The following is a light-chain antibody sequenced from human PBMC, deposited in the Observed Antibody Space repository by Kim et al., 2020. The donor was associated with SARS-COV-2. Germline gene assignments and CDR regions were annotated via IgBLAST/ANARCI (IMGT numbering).Light chain of an antibody. CDR3: MRALQTPR. V-gene: IGKV2-28*01. CDR1: QRLLHTDGSNY. Sequence: GAPASISCRSDQRLLHTDGSNYLDWYVQKPGQPPQLLFYRGSTRACGVPDRFSGSGSGTDFTLEISRVEAEDVGVYYCMRALQTPRFGQGTKLEI. J-gene: IGKJ2*03. CDR2: RGS.